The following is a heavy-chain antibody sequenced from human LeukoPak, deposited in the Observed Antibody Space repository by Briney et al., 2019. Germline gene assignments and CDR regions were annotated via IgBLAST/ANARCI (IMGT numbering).Heavy chain of an antibody. D-gene: IGHD3-10*01. Sequence: GGSLRLSCAASGFNVSNHYMSWVRQAPAKGLEWVSIIYSGGTTHHAASVKGRFNISRDTSKNTLYLQMNSLRDEDTAVYFCVRDQVYYGSGSYSWYFDVWGRGTLVAVSS. J-gene: IGHJ2*01. V-gene: IGHV3-66*01. CDR3: VRDQVYYGSGSYSWYFDV. CDR1: GFNVSNHY. CDR2: IYSGGTT.